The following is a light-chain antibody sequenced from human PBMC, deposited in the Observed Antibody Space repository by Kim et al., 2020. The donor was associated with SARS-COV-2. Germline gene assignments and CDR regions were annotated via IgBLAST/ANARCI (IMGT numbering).Light chain of an antibody. Sequence: GRCITVSGTGTSNDVGGYNSVAWYQQHPGKAPKLMIYDVTERPSGVSSRFSGSKSGNAASLTISGLQAEGGADYYCGSYRGSSTWVFGGGTKVTVL. CDR3: GSYRGSSTWV. V-gene: IGLV2-14*03. CDR1: SNDVGGYNS. CDR2: DVT. J-gene: IGLJ3*02.